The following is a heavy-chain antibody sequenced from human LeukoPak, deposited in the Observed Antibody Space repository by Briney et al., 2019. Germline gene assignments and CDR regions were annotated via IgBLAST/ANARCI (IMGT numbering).Heavy chain of an antibody. CDR3: AKDKQQLVGLYAFDI. J-gene: IGHJ3*02. Sequence: GGSRRLSCAASGFTFDDYAMHWVRQAPGKGLEWVSGISWNSGSIGYADSVKGRFTISRDNAKNSLYLQMNSLRAEDTALYYCAKDKQQLVGLYAFDIWGQGTMVTVSS. D-gene: IGHD6-13*01. CDR1: GFTFDDYA. CDR2: ISWNSGSI. V-gene: IGHV3-9*01.